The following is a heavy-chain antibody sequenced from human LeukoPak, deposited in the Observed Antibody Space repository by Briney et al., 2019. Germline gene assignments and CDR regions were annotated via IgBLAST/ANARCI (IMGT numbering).Heavy chain of an antibody. CDR1: GFTFSSYG. V-gene: IGHV3-30*02. J-gene: IGHJ4*02. Sequence: GGSLRLSCAASGFTFSSYGMHWVRQAPGRGLEWVAFIRYDGSNKYYADPVKGRFTISRDNSKNTLYLQMNSLRAEDTAVYYCAKDRYSGSYSGYYFDYWGQGTLVTVSS. D-gene: IGHD1-26*01. CDR3: AKDRYSGSYSGYYFDY. CDR2: IRYDGSNK.